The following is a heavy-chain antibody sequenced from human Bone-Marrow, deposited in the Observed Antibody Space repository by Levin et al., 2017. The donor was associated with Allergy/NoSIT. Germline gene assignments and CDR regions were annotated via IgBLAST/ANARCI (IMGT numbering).Heavy chain of an antibody. D-gene: IGHD4-17*01. CDR3: ARDGDDRYYFDY. V-gene: IGHV3-33*01. CDR2: IWYDGSNK. CDR1: GFTFSSYG. Sequence: LSLTCAASGFTFSSYGMHWVRQAPGKGLEWVAVIWYDGSNKYYADSVKGRFTISRDNSKNTLYLQMNSLRAEDTAVYYCARDGDDRYYFDYWGQGTLVTVSS. J-gene: IGHJ4*02.